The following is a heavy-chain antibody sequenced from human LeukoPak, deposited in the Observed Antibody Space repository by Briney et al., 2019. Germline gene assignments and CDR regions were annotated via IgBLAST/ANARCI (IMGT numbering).Heavy chain of an antibody. CDR2: INKDGSEK. Sequence: GGSLRLSCAASGFTFSSNWMSWVRQAPGKGLEWVANINKDGSEKYYVDSVKGRFTISRDNAKNSLYLQMNSLRVEDTAVYYCARQSSGWYWGQGTLVTVSS. J-gene: IGHJ4*02. CDR1: GFTFSSNW. D-gene: IGHD6-19*01. V-gene: IGHV3-7*01. CDR3: ARQSSGWY.